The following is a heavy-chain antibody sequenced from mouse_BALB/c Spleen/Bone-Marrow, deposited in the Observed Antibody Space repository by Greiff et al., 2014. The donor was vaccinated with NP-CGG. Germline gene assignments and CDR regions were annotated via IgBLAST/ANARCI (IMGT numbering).Heavy chain of an antibody. CDR2: IHPNSGNT. CDR3: ARSYRFWYFDV. Sequence: QVQLQQSGSVLVRPGTSVNLSCKASGFAFTSSWMHWAKQRPGQGLEWIGDIHPNSGNTYYNEKFKGKATLTVDSSSSTAYVDLSSLTSEDSAVYFCARSYRFWYFDVWGAGTTVTASS. J-gene: IGHJ1*01. V-gene: IGHV1S130*01. CDR1: GFAFTSSW. D-gene: IGHD2-14*01.